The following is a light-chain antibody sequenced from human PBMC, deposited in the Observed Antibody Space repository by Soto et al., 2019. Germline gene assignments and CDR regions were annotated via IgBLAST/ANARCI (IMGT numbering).Light chain of an antibody. CDR2: GTS. V-gene: IGKV1-39*01. CDR1: QSISTY. Sequence: DIRLTQSPSPLSASVGDTVTITCRASQSISTYLNWFQQKPGKAPKLLIYGTSTLLSGVPSRFSGSGSGTDFTLTISSLQPEDSATYYCQQGYSNIVTFVGGTKVDIK. CDR3: QQGYSNIVT. J-gene: IGKJ4*01.